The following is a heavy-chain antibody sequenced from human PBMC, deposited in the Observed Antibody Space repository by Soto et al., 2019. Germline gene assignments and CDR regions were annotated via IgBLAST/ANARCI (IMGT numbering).Heavy chain of an antibody. Sequence: QVLLQQWGAGLLKPSETLSLTCAVYGGSFSDYYWSWIRQPPGKGLEWIGEINRSGSTNYNPSLKSRVTISVDTSKNQFSLKLSSVTAADTAVYYCARTSRFDYWGQGTLVTVSS. CDR3: ARTSRFDY. D-gene: IGHD6-6*01. CDR2: INRSGST. V-gene: IGHV4-34*01. J-gene: IGHJ4*02. CDR1: GGSFSDYY.